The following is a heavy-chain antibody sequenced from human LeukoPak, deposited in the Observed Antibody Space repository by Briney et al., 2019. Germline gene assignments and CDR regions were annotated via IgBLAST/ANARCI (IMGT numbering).Heavy chain of an antibody. CDR2: INPSGGST. CDR1: GYTFTSYF. Sequence: GASVKVSCKASGYTFTSYFMHWVRQAPGQGLEWMGIINPSGGSTSYAQKFQGRVTMTRDTSTSTVYMELSSLRSEDTAVYYCARGSYYDFWSGYFKGDHSWYYFDYWGQGTLVTVSS. D-gene: IGHD3-3*01. CDR3: ARGSYYDFWSGYFKGDHSWYYFDY. V-gene: IGHV1-46*01. J-gene: IGHJ4*02.